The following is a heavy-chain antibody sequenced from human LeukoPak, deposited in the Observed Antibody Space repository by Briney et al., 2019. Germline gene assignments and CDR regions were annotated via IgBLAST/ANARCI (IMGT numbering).Heavy chain of an antibody. CDR2: IQHSGNT. J-gene: IGHJ4*02. Sequence: SETLSLTCTVSGDSINSGSYHWGWIRQPPGMGLEWIGSIQHSGNTYYNPSLKSRLTISVDTSKNQFSLKLNSVTAADTAVYYCARDGSHWGQGTLVTVSS. V-gene: IGHV4-39*02. CDR3: ARDGSH. CDR1: GDSINSGSYH. D-gene: IGHD2-2*03.